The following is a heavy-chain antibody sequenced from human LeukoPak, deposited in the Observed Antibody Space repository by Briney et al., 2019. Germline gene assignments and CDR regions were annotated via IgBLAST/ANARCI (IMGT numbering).Heavy chain of an antibody. CDR3: AKIAVAGYYYYYGMDV. D-gene: IGHD6-19*01. V-gene: IGHV3-23*01. CDR1: GFTFSSYA. CDR2: ISGSGGST. Sequence: GGSLRLSCAASGFTFSSYAMSWVRQAPGKGLEWVSAISGSGGSTYYADSVKGRFTISRDNSKNTLYLQMNSLRAGDTAVYYCAKIAVAGYYYYYGMDVWGQGTTVTVSS. J-gene: IGHJ6*02.